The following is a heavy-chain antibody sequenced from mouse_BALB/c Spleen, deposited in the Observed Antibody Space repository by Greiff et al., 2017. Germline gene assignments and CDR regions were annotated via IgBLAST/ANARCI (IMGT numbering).Heavy chain of an antibody. J-gene: IGHJ3*01. CDR3: ARDYGPAWFAY. CDR2: ISYSGST. D-gene: IGHD1-1*01. Sequence: EVHLVESGPGLVKPSQSLSLTCTVTGYSITSDYAWNWIRQFPGNKLEWMGYISYSGSTSYNPSLKSRISITRDTSKNQFFLQLNSVTTEDTATYYCARDYGPAWFAYWGQGTLVTVSA. CDR1: GYSITSDYA. V-gene: IGHV3-2*02.